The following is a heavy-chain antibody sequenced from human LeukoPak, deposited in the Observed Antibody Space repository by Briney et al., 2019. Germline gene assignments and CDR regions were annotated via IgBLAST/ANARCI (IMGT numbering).Heavy chain of an antibody. V-gene: IGHV4-39*01. CDR1: GGSISSSSYY. CDR2: IYYSGST. D-gene: IGHD6-13*01. J-gene: IGHJ6*03. Sequence: SETLSLTCTVSGGSISSSSYYWGWIRQPPGKGLEWIGSIYYSGSTYYNPSLKSRVTISVDTSKNQFSLKLSSVTAADTAVYYCARLAPLLEQQLVCYYYYMDVWGKGTTVTVSS. CDR3: ARLAPLLEQQLVCYYYYMDV.